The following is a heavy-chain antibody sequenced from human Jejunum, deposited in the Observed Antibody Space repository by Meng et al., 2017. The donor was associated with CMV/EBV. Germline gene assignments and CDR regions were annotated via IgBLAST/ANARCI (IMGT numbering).Heavy chain of an antibody. V-gene: IGHV4-4*07. CDR2: IQVIGHT. J-gene: IGHJ4*02. CDR1: GASIKNYN. D-gene: IGHD3-16*01. Sequence: QVQIQEPGPGLVKPSATLSLTCIVSGASIKNYNWNWVRQPAGQGLEWIGLIQVIGHTVYNPSLKSRVTVSLDASKSQFSLTVNSVTAADTATYYCAGSRPGGGACDYWGQGILVTVSS. CDR3: AGSRPGGGACDY.